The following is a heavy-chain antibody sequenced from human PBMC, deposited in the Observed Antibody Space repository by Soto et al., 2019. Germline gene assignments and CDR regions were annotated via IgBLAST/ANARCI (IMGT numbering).Heavy chain of an antibody. D-gene: IGHD3-3*01. J-gene: IGHJ3*02. CDR2: ISAYNGNT. Sequence: GASVKVSFKASGYTFTSYGISWVRQAPGQGLEWMGWISAYNGNTNYAQKLQGRVTMTTDTSTSTAYMELRSLRSDDTAVYYCARDREHDYDFWSGYYPAFDIWGQGTMVTVSS. CDR3: ARDREHDYDFWSGYYPAFDI. CDR1: GYTFTSYG. V-gene: IGHV1-18*04.